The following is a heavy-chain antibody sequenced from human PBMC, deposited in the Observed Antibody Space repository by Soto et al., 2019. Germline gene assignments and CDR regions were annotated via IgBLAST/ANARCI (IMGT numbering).Heavy chain of an antibody. CDR2: IKQDGSEK. CDR1: GFTFSSYW. J-gene: IGHJ6*02. V-gene: IGHV3-7*01. Sequence: GGSLRLSCAASGFTFSSYWMSWVRQAPGKGLEWVATIKQDGSEKYHVDSVKGRFTISRDNAKNSLYLQMNNLRAEDTAVYYCARVSLYNWNAQWAASTENYYYYGMDVWGQGTTVTVSS. D-gene: IGHD1-20*01. CDR3: ARVSLYNWNAQWAASTENYYYYGMDV.